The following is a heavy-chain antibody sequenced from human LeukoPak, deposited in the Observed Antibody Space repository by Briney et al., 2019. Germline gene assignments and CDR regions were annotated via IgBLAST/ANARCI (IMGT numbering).Heavy chain of an antibody. J-gene: IGHJ4*02. CDR3: ARNVETATEAFDY. Sequence: ASVKVSCKASGYTFTSYDINWVRQATGQGLEWMGWMNPNSGNTGYAQKFQGRVTMTRNTSISTAYMELSSLRSEDTAVYYCARNVETATEAFDYWGQGTLVTVSS. V-gene: IGHV1-8*01. CDR2: MNPNSGNT. D-gene: IGHD5-24*01. CDR1: GYTFTSYD.